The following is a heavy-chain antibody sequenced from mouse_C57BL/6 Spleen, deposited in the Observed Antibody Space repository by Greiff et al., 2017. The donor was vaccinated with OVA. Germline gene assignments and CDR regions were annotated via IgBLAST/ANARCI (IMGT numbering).Heavy chain of an antibody. J-gene: IGHJ2*01. D-gene: IGHD3-3*01. CDR2: IDPSDSYT. CDR3: AGTGDC. V-gene: IGHV1-59*01. Sequence: QVQLQQPGAELVRPGTSVKLSCKASGYTFTSYWMHWVKQRPGQGLEWIGVIDPSDSYTNYNQKFKGKATLTVDTSSSTAYMQLSSLTSEDSAVYYCAGTGDCWGQGTTLTVSS. CDR1: GYTFTSYW.